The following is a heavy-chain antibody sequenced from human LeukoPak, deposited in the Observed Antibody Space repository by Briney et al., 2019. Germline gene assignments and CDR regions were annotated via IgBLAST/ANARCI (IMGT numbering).Heavy chain of an antibody. CDR1: GYTFTIYA. D-gene: IGHD3-3*01. CDR3: ARVPITIFGVVIPPNFDY. CDR2: INPNSGGT. V-gene: IGHV1-2*02. J-gene: IGHJ4*02. Sequence: ASVKVSCKASGYTFTIYAMNWVRQAPGQGLEWMGWINPNSGGTNYAQKFQGRVTMTRDTSISTAYMELSRLRSDDTAVYYCARVPITIFGVVIPPNFDYWGQGTLVTVSS.